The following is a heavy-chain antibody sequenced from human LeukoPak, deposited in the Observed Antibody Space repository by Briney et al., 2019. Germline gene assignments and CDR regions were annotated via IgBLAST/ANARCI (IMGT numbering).Heavy chain of an antibody. CDR3: ARDNSVGETAWWFDP. D-gene: IGHD1-26*01. J-gene: IGHJ5*02. Sequence: GASVKVSCKASGYTFTNYGISWVRQAPGQGLEWMGWISAYNGNTNYAQKFQGRVTMTRDMFTSTDYMELTSLTSDDTAVYYCARDNSVGETAWWFDPWGQGTLVTVSS. CDR2: ISAYNGNT. V-gene: IGHV1-18*01. CDR1: GYTFTNYG.